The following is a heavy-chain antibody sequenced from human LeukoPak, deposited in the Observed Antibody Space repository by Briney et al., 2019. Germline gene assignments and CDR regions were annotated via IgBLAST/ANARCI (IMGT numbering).Heavy chain of an antibody. J-gene: IGHJ4*02. D-gene: IGHD4-17*01. CDR2: IYTSGST. Sequence: SETLSLTCTVYGGSLSSYYWCWIRHPAVTGLEWIGRIYTSGSTNYNPSLKSRVTMSVDTSKNQFTLKLSSVTAADTAVYYCARHGNYGEGYWGQGTLVTVSS. CDR1: GGSLSSYY. CDR3: ARHGNYGEGY. V-gene: IGHV4-4*07.